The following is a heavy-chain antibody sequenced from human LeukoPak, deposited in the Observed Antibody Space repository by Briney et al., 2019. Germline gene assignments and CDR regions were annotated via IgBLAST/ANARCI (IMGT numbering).Heavy chain of an antibody. Sequence: PGGSLRLSCAASGFTFSSYGVHWVRQAPGKGLEWVAFIRYDGSNKYYADSVKGRFTISRDNSKNTLYLQMNSLRAEDTAVYYCAKAPVAGPNWFDPWGQGTLVTVSS. J-gene: IGHJ5*02. CDR1: GFTFSSYG. CDR3: AKAPVAGPNWFDP. D-gene: IGHD6-19*01. V-gene: IGHV3-30*02. CDR2: IRYDGSNK.